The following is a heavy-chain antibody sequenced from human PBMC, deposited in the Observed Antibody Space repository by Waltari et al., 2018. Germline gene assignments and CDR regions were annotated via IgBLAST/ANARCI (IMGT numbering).Heavy chain of an antibody. Sequence: DVQLVESGGGLVRPGGSLRLSCAASGFGFDNSTVDWVRQAPGKGLEWVAFISSDRSYIYYADSVKGRFTISRDNAKNSLYLQMNSLRAEDTAVYYCTRARSGSFSTLFEHWGQGTVVTVSS. D-gene: IGHD1-26*01. CDR2: ISSDRSYI. V-gene: IGHV3-21*01. CDR3: TRARSGSFSTLFEH. CDR1: GFGFDNST. J-gene: IGHJ4*02.